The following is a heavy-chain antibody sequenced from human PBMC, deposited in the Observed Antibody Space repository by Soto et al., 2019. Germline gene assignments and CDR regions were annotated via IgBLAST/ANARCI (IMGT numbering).Heavy chain of an antibody. J-gene: IGHJ4*03. D-gene: IGHD3-22*01. CDR1: GCTFTCYY. V-gene: IGHV1-2*04. Sequence: ASVKVSCKASGCTFTCYYMHWVRQAPGQGLEWMGWINPNSGGTNYAQKFQGWVTMTRDTSISTAYMELSRLRSDDTAGHYCARGPYFYDSSGYYLPFDYWGQGTMVTVSS. CDR3: ARGPYFYDSSGYYLPFDY. CDR2: INPNSGGT.